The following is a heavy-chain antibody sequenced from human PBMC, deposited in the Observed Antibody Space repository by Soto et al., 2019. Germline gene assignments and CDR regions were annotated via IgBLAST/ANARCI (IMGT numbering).Heavy chain of an antibody. CDR2: ISPNSGAT. V-gene: IGHV1-18*01. CDR3: VRDMWTRSGPQHFFDY. CDR1: GYTFTSYG. Sequence: QVQLVQSEGELRQPGASVTVSCRASGYTFTSYGIIWVRQAPGQGLEWMGYISPNSGATTYAQNLQGRLTLTTDTSTSTAYMELRSLSSDDTAIYYFVRDMWTRSGPQHFFDYWGLGALVTVSS. D-gene: IGHD6-25*01. J-gene: IGHJ4*02.